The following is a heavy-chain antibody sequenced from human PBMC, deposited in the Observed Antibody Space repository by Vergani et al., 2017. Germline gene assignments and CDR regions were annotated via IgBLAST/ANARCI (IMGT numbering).Heavy chain of an antibody. CDR1: GFTFSSYA. CDR2: ISGSGGIT. Sequence: EVQLLESGGGLVQPGGSLRLSCAASGFTFSSYAMSWVRQAPGKGLEWVSAISGSGGITYYAHSVKGRFTISRDNSKNTLYLQMNSLRAEDTAVYYYARVAAAGTDDNAFDIWGQGTMVTVSS. CDR3: ARVAAAGTDDNAFDI. D-gene: IGHD6-13*01. J-gene: IGHJ3*02. V-gene: IGHV3-23*01.